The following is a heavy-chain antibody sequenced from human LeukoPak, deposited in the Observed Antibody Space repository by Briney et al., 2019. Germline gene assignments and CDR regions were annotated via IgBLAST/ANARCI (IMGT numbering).Heavy chain of an antibody. Sequence: GGSLRLSCAASGFTFSSYAMGWVRQAPGKGLEWVSAISGSGGSTYYADSVKGRFTISRDNSKNTLYLQMNSLRAEDTALYYCAKSSSRLDTSSFEYWGQGTLVTVSS. CDR3: AKSSSRLDTSSFEY. J-gene: IGHJ4*02. D-gene: IGHD5-18*01. CDR2: ISGSGGST. V-gene: IGHV3-23*01. CDR1: GFTFSSYA.